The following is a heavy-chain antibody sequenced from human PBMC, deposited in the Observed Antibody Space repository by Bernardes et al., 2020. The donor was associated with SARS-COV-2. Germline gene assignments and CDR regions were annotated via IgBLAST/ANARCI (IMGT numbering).Heavy chain of an antibody. D-gene: IGHD3-3*01. V-gene: IGHV4-59*01. CDR2: IYYSGST. J-gene: IGHJ6*03. Sequence: SETLSPTCTVSGGSISSYYWSWIRQPPGKGLEWIGYIYYSGSTNYNPSLKSRVTISVDTSKNQFSLKLSSVTAADTAVYYCARMGGLLRFLEWLPYYYYYMDVWGKGATVTVSS. CDR3: ARMGGLLRFLEWLPYYYYYMDV. CDR1: GGSISSYY.